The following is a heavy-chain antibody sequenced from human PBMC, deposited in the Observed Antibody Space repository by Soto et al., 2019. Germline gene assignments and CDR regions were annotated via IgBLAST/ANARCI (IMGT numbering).Heavy chain of an antibody. CDR3: ARVSLIWPTYDY. CDR1: GYTFTSYY. Sequence: QVQLVQSGAEVKKPGASVKVSCKASGYTFTSYYMHWVRQAPGQGLEWMGIINPSGGSTSYAQKSQGRVTMTRDTSTSTVYMELSSLRSEDTAVYYCARVSLIWPTYDYWGQGTLVTVSS. V-gene: IGHV1-46*03. J-gene: IGHJ4*02. D-gene: IGHD3-16*02. CDR2: INPSGGST.